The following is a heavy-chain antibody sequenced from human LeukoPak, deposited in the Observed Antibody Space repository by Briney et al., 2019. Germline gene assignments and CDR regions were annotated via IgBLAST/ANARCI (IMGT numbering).Heavy chain of an antibody. J-gene: IGHJ6*03. Sequence: GGSLRLSCAASGFTFSNAWMSWVRQAPGKGLEWVGRIKIKTYGATTDYAANVKATFTISRDDSKNTLYLQMNSLKTEDTAVYYCTTELTTINYYYYMDVWGKGTTVTVSS. CDR2: IKIKTYGATT. D-gene: IGHD4-11*01. CDR3: TTELTTINYYYYMDV. V-gene: IGHV3-15*01. CDR1: GFTFSNAW.